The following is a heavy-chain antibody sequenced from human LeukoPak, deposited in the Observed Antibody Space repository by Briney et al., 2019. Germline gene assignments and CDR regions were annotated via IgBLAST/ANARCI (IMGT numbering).Heavy chain of an antibody. Sequence: PGGSLRLSCAASGFTFSSYAMSWVRQAPGKGLEWVSAISGSGGTTYYADSVKGRFTIPRDNSKNTLYLQINSLRAEDTAVYYCAKGSGYSGGWFDYWGQGTLVTASA. D-gene: IGHD6-19*01. CDR3: AKGSGYSGGWFDY. V-gene: IGHV3-23*01. CDR1: GFTFSSYA. CDR2: ISGSGGTT. J-gene: IGHJ4*02.